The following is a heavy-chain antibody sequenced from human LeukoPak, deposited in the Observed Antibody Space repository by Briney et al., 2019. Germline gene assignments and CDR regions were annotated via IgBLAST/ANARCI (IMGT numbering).Heavy chain of an antibody. CDR3: ATDRVPHYGMHV. D-gene: IGHD3-10*01. J-gene: IGHJ6*02. V-gene: IGHV3-11*01. Sequence: GGSLRLSCAASGFTFSGYYMSWIRQAPGKGLEWVSYISTSGSAIYYADSMKGRFTISWDNANNSLYLQMNNLRAEDSAVYFCATDRVPHYGMHVWGQGTTVTVSS. CDR2: ISTSGSAI. CDR1: GFTFSGYY.